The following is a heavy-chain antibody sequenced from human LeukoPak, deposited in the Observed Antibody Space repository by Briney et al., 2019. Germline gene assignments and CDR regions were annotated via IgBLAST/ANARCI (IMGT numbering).Heavy chain of an antibody. Sequence: GGSLRLSCAASGFTFSSYAMSWVRPAPGKGLGWGSRLNSDESNTRYADSVKGRFTISRDNAKNTLYLQMNSPRAEDTAVYYCAREGITAGVNLDYWGQGTLVTVSS. D-gene: IGHD1-14*01. CDR3: AREGITAGVNLDY. CDR2: LNSDESNT. CDR1: GFTFSSYA. J-gene: IGHJ4*02. V-gene: IGHV3-74*01.